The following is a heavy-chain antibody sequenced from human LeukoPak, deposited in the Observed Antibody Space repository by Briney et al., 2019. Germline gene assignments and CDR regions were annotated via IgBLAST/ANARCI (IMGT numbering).Heavy chain of an antibody. V-gene: IGHV4-31*03. CDR3: ARRYSSGWANWFDP. Sequence: SQTLSLTCTVSGGSISSGGYYWSWFRQHPGMGLVWLGYIYYSGSTYYNSSLKSRVTISVDTSKNQFSLKLSSVTAADTAVYYCARRYSSGWANWFDPWGQGTLVTVSS. J-gene: IGHJ5*02. CDR1: GGSISSGGYY. D-gene: IGHD6-19*01. CDR2: IYYSGST.